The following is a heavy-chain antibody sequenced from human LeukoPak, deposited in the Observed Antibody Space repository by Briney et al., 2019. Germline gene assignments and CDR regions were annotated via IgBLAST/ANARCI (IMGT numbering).Heavy chain of an antibody. CDR3: ASDKGYSNNYFDY. D-gene: IGHD6-13*01. J-gene: IGHJ4*01. CDR2: IYYSGST. CDR1: GGSISTTGYY. Sequence: PSETLSLTCTVSGGSISTTGYYWAWIRQPPGKGLEWIASIYYSGSTYYNSSLKSRATISVDTSRNQFSLKLSSVTAADTALYYCASDKGYSNNYFDYWGQGTLVTVSS. V-gene: IGHV4-39*01.